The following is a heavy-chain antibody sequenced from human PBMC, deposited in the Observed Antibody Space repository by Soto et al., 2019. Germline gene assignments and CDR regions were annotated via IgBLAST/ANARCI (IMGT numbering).Heavy chain of an antibody. CDR3: AGRYDSCDY. V-gene: IGHV1-69*02. CDR2: IIPILGIA. CDR1: GGTFSSYT. J-gene: IGHJ4*02. Sequence: QVQLVQSGAEVKKPGSSVKVSCKASGGTFSSYTISWVRQAPGQGLEWMGRIIPILGIANYAQKFQGRVMITADQCTSSAYMELCSLRAEDTAVYYCAGRYDSCDYWGQGTLVTVSS. D-gene: IGHD3-22*01.